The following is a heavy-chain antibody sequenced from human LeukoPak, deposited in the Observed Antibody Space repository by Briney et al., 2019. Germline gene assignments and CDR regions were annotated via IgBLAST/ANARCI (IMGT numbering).Heavy chain of an antibody. CDR3: ARDHLHCSSTSCYTDWFDP. CDR2: IDAGNGDT. V-gene: IGHV1-3*01. D-gene: IGHD2-2*02. J-gene: IGHJ5*02. Sequence: ASVKVSCKASGYTFSDYAMHWVRQAPGQRFEWMGWIDAGNGDTRYSQKFQGRVTITRDTSASTAYMELSSLRSEDTAVYYCARDHLHCSSTSCYTDWFDPWGQGTLVTVSS. CDR1: GYTFSDYA.